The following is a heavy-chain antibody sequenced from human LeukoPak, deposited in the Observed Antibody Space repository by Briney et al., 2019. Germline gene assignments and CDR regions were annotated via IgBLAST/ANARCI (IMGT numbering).Heavy chain of an antibody. CDR3: AASRWYFDV. CDR2: IYYTGGT. J-gene: IGHJ2*01. CDR1: GGSITNFY. V-gene: IGHV4-59*08. Sequence: SETLSLTCTVSGGSITNFYWSWVRQPPGKRLEWLGFIYYTGGTTYNPSLESRVTISVDTSKNQFSLRLRSVTAADTAVYYCAASRWYFDVWGRGVVVAVSS.